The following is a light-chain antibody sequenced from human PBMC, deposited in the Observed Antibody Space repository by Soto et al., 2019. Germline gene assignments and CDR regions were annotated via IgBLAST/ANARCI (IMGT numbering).Light chain of an antibody. Sequence: DIQMTQSPSSLSASVGDRVTITCRASQGISNDLGWYQHKPGKAPKRLIYTASTLESGVPSRFSGSGSGTEFTLTISSLQPEEFVTYYCRQHNAFPFTFGPGTKLTFK. J-gene: IGKJ3*01. CDR1: QGISND. V-gene: IGKV1-17*01. CDR2: TAS. CDR3: RQHNAFPFT.